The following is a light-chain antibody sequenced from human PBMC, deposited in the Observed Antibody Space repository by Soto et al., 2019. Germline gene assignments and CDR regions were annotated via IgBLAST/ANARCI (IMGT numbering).Light chain of an antibody. J-gene: IGKJ1*01. CDR2: GAS. CDR1: ESVSTSY. V-gene: IGKV3-15*01. CDR3: QQYNNPTRT. Sequence: ESVLTQSPGTLSLSPGERATLSCSSSESVSTSYLAWYQQSPGKAPRLLIYGASTRATGIPARLSGSGSGTEFTLTINSLQSEDFAVYYCQQYNNPTRTFGHGTKVDIK.